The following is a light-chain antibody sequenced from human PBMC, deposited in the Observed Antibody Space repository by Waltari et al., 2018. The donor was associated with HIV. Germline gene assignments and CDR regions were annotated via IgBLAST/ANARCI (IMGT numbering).Light chain of an antibody. V-gene: IGKV3-15*01. CDR1: QSVDVF. CDR2: GAS. J-gene: IGKJ4*01. Sequence: EIVLTQSPANLSLSPGERATLSCRASQSVDVFLGWFQQKAGQAPRLLIYGASTRATDIPARFSGSGSGTEFTLTISSLQSEDFAVYYCQQYNNWPPLTFGGGTKVEIK. CDR3: QQYNNWPPLT.